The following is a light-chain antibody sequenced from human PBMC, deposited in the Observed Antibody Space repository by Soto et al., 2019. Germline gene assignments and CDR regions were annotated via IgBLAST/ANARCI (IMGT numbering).Light chain of an antibody. CDR3: QQSYSTPNT. Sequence: DIQMTQSPSSLSASVGDRVTITCRASQSISSYLNWYQQKPGKAPKLLIYAAYSLQSGVSSRFSGSGSGTDFTLTISSLQPEDFATYYCQQSYSTPNTFGQGTKLEIK. V-gene: IGKV1-39*01. CDR2: AAY. J-gene: IGKJ2*01. CDR1: QSISSY.